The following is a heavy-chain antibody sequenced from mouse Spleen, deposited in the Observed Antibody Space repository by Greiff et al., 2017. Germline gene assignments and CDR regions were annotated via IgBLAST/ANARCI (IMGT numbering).Heavy chain of an antibody. CDR2: IDPSDSYT. J-gene: IGHJ2*01. V-gene: IGHV1-69*01. Sequence: VQLQQSGAELVMPGASVKLSCKASGYTFTSYWMHWVKQRPGQGLEWIGEIDPSDSYTNYNQKFKGKATLTVDKSSSTAYMQLSSLTSEDSAVYYCARGGSSGYGKYYFDYWGQGTTLTVSS. CDR3: ARGGSSGYGKYYFDY. CDR1: GYTFTSYW. D-gene: IGHD3-1*01.